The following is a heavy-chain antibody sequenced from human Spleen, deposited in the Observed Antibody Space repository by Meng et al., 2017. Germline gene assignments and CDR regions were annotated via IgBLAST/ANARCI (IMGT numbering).Heavy chain of an antibody. V-gene: IGHV1-3*01. CDR1: GYTFTNFA. Sequence: ASVKVSCKTSGYTFTNFAIHWLRQAPGQSLEWMGWIHAGDGNTKYSQKFQGRVTITSDTSAKTAYMELSSLRSEDTAVYYCARGYCSGITCFQKAHYFDLWGQGTLVTVSS. J-gene: IGHJ4*02. CDR3: ARGYCSGITCFQKAHYFDL. CDR2: IHAGDGNT. D-gene: IGHD2-15*01.